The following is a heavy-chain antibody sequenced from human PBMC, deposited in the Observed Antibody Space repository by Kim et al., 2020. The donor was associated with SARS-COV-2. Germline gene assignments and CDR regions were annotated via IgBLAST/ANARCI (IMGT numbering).Heavy chain of an antibody. CDR2: INHSGST. CDR3: NQYCSSTSCYAGYYGMDV. D-gene: IGHD2-2*01. V-gene: IGHV4-34*01. Sequence: SETLSLTCAVYGGSFSGYYWSWIRQPPGKGLEWIGEINHSGSTNYNPSLKSRVTISVDTSKNQFSLKLSSVTAADTAVYYCNQYCSSTSCYAGYYGMDVWGQGTTVTVSS. J-gene: IGHJ6*02. CDR1: GGSFSGYY.